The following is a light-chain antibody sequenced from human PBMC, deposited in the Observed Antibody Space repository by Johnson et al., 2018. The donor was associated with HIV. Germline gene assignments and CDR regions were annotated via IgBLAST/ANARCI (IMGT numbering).Light chain of an antibody. CDR3: GTWDSSLSVNYV. CDR1: SSNIGNNY. J-gene: IGLJ1*01. Sequence: QSVLTQPHSVSAAPGQKVTISCSGSSSNIGNNYVSWYQQLPGTAPKLLIYENNKRPSGIPDRFSGSKSGTSATLGITGLQTGDEADYYCGTWDSSLSVNYVFGTGTKVTVL. CDR2: ENN. V-gene: IGLV1-51*02.